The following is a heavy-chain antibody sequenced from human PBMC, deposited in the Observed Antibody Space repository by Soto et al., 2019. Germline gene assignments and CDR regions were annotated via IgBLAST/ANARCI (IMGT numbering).Heavy chain of an antibody. V-gene: IGHV3-23*01. CDR2: IGGSGETT. Sequence: GGSLRLSCAASGFPFSTTDMSWVRQAPGKGLEWVSTIGGSGETTYYADSVKGRFTISRDNSKNTLYLQMNSLRADDTALYYCAKNSGWFNTWGQGALVTVSS. J-gene: IGHJ5*02. CDR3: AKNSGWFNT. D-gene: IGHD3-10*01. CDR1: GFPFSTTD.